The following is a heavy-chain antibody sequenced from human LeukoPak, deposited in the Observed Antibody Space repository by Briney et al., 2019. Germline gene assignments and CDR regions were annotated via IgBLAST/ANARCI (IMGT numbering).Heavy chain of an antibody. D-gene: IGHD3-22*01. V-gene: IGHV3-23*01. CDR1: GFTFSDYY. J-gene: IGHJ4*02. CDR2: ISGSGGST. Sequence: GGSLRLSCAASGFTFSDYYMSWIRQAPGKGLEWVSAISGSGGSTYYADSVKGRFTISRDNSKNTLYLQMNSLRAEDTAVYYCAKGRGDYYDSSGYQAHFDYWGQGTLVTVSS. CDR3: AKGRGDYYDSSGYQAHFDY.